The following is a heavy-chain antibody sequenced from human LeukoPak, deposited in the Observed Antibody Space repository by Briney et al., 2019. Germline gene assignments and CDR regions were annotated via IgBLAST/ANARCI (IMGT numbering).Heavy chain of an antibody. D-gene: IGHD2-2*01. CDR1: GFTFSSYG. V-gene: IGHV3-48*04. J-gene: IGHJ6*03. CDR3: ARVQRYCSSTSCYPTMYYYYYYMDV. CDR2: ISSSGSTI. Sequence: PGGSLRLSCAASGFTFSSYGMNWVRQAPGKGLEWVSYISSSGSTIYYADSVKGRFTISRDNAKNSLYLQMNSLRAEDTAVYYCARVQRYCSSTSCYPTMYYYYYYMDVWGKGTTVTISS.